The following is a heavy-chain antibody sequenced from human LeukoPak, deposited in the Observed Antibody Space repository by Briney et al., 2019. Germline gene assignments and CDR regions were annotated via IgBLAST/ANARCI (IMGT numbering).Heavy chain of an antibody. CDR2: IYYSGST. D-gene: IGHD3-10*01. V-gene: IGHV4-30-4*08. Sequence: PSETLSLTCTVSGGSISSYHWSWIRQPPGKGLEWIGYIYYSGSTYYNPSLKSRVTISVDTSKNQFSLKLSSVTAADTAVYYCARDLGEGVDLWGRGTLVTVSS. CDR1: GGSISSYH. CDR3: ARDLGEGVDL. J-gene: IGHJ2*01.